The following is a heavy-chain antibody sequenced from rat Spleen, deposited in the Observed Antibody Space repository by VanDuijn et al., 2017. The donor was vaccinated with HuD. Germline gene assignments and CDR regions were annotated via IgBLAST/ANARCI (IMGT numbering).Heavy chain of an antibody. CDR1: GFTFSDYG. D-gene: IGHD1-5*01. Sequence: EVQLVESGGGLVQPGRSLKLSCAASGFTFSDYGMHWIRQAPTKGLEWVASISPNGGSTFYRDSVKGRFTISRDNAKSTLYLQMNSLRSEDTATYYCTRDSIGTTYVSSFAYWGQGTLVTVSS. CDR2: ISPNGGST. CDR3: TRDSIGTTYVSSFAY. V-gene: IGHV5-19*01. J-gene: IGHJ3*01.